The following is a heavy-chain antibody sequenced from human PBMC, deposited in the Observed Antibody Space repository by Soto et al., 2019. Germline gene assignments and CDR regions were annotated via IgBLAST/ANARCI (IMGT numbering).Heavy chain of an antibody. CDR1: GGSISSRDW. CDR3: ATGNVDSMLES. J-gene: IGHJ4*02. CDR2: IYHGGGT. Sequence: SETLSLTCSVSGGSISSRDWWTWVRQAPGKGLEWIGKIYHGGGTNFSPSLRGRVNISIDKSRKFFSLTLNSVTAADTAIYFCATGNVDSMLESWGRGTLVTISS. V-gene: IGHV4-4*02. D-gene: IGHD3-3*01.